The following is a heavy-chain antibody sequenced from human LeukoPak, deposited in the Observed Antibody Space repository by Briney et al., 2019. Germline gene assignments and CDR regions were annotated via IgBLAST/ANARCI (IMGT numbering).Heavy chain of an antibody. Sequence: TGTLSLTCAVSGGSISSSNWWSWVRQPPGKGLEWIGEIYHSGSTNYNPSLKSRVTISVDKSKNQFSLKLSSVTAADTAVYYCARVTVFYYDSSGYYGTVKPFDYWGQGTLVTVSS. CDR2: IYHSGST. CDR1: GGSISSSNW. J-gene: IGHJ4*02. CDR3: ARVTVFYYDSSGYYGTVKPFDY. D-gene: IGHD3-22*01. V-gene: IGHV4-4*02.